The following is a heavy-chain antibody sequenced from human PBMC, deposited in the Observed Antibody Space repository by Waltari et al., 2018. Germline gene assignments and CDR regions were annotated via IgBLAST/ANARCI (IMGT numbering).Heavy chain of an antibody. CDR2: LSYSGAT. J-gene: IGHJ3*01. CDR1: GVSITSDRHY. D-gene: IGHD5-12*01. CDR3: ATYIGASLGTAAFDV. Sequence: QLQLQESGPGLVKPSETLSLTCSVSGVSITSDRHYWGWIRQPPGQGLEWIATLSYSGATYSSPSLKSRVTISRDTSKSQVSLQLGSVTAADTAVYYCATYIGASLGTAAFDVWGQGTMVTVSS. V-gene: IGHV4-39*01.